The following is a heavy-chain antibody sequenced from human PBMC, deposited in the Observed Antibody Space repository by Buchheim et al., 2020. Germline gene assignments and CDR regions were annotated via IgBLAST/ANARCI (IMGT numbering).Heavy chain of an antibody. V-gene: IGHV4-61*02. J-gene: IGHJ5*02. Sequence: QVQLQESGPGLVKPSQTLSLTCTVSGGSISSGSYYWSWIRQPAGKGLEWIGRSYKSGSTNYNPSLKSRVTISVETYKKQFPLKLTSVTAADTAVYYCVRDQELNWFDPWGQGTL. CDR2: SYKSGST. CDR1: GGSISSGSYY. D-gene: IGHD1-26*01. CDR3: VRDQELNWFDP.